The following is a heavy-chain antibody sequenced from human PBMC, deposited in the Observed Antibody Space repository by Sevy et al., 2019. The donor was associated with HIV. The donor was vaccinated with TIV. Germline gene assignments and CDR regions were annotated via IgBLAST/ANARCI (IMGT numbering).Heavy chain of an antibody. CDR2: IDPSGST. D-gene: IGHD1-26*01. V-gene: IGHV1-46*01. CDR3: ARDRDPSGSYPEYYYDAMDV. Sequence: ASVKVSCKASGYTFITYYVHWVRQAPGQGLEWMGLIDPSGSTRYAQKFQGRVSMTGDTSTTTVYTELSCLTSEDTAVYYCARDRDPSGSYPEYYYDAMDVWGQGTTVTVSS. J-gene: IGHJ6*02. CDR1: GYTFITYY.